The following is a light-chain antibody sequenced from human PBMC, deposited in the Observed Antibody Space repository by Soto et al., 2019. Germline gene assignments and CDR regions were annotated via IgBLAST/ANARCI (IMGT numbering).Light chain of an antibody. V-gene: IGKV3-20*01. Sequence: EIVFTQSPCTLSLSPVERATLSCSASQSVSSNYITWYQQKPVPAPRRLIFVASSRATGIPDRFSGSGSGTDFTLTISRLEPEDFAVYYCQQYGSSGTFGQGTKVDIK. CDR2: VAS. CDR1: QSVSSNY. CDR3: QQYGSSGT. J-gene: IGKJ1*01.